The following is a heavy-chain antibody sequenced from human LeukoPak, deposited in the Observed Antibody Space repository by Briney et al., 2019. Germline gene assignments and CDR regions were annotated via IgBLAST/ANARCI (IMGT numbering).Heavy chain of an antibody. D-gene: IGHD3-3*01. CDR2: INHSGST. CDR1: VGSFSGYY. Sequence: PSETLSLTCAVYVGSFSGYYWSWIRQPPGKGLEWIGEINHSGSTNYNPSLKSRVTISVDTSKNQFSLKLSSVTAADTAVYYCARGWGRITIFGVVEYYFDYWGQGTLVTVSS. CDR3: ARGWGRITIFGVVEYYFDY. J-gene: IGHJ4*02. V-gene: IGHV4-34*01.